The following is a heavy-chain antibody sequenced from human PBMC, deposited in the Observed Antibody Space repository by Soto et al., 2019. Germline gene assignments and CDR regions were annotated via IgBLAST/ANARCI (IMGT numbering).Heavy chain of an antibody. Sequence: GGSLRLSCAAPGFTFSNYAMGWVRQAPGKGLEWVSGISGSGSTTYYADSVKGRIIISRDNSKNVLYLEVSSLRDEDTAMYYCAKGRGSTTYGFDYWGQGTLVTVSS. CDR3: AKGRGSTTYGFDY. J-gene: IGHJ4*02. D-gene: IGHD4-4*01. CDR2: ISGSGSTT. CDR1: GFTFSNYA. V-gene: IGHV3-23*01.